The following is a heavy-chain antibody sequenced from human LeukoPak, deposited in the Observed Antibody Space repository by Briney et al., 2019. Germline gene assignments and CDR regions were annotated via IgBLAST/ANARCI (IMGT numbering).Heavy chain of an antibody. CDR1: GGSFSGYY. Sequence: KPSETLSLTCAVYGGSFSGYYWSWIRQPPGKGLEWIGEINHSGSTNYNPSLKSRVTISVDTSKNQFSLKLSSVTAADTAVYCCARGLDSWKYWGQGTLVTVSS. CDR2: INHSGST. CDR3: ARGLDSWKY. J-gene: IGHJ4*02. D-gene: IGHD1-1*01. V-gene: IGHV4-34*01.